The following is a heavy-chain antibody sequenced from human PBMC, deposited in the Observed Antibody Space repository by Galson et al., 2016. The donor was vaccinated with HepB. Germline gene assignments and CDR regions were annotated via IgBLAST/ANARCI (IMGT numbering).Heavy chain of an antibody. J-gene: IGHJ4*02. CDR2: IGGSGGST. CDR3: AKDSHYDITGYYFDW. CDR1: GFTFSSFA. V-gene: IGHV3-23*01. D-gene: IGHD3-22*01. Sequence: SLRLSCAASGFTFSSFAMSWVRQTPEKGLEWVSGIGGSGGSTDYADSVKGRFTISRDNSGNTLHLQMNSLRAEDTAVYYCAKDSHYDITGYYFDWWGQGTLVTVSS.